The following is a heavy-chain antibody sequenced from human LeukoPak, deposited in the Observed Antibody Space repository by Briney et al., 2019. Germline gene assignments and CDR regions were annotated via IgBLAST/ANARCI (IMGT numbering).Heavy chain of an antibody. D-gene: IGHD7-27*01. J-gene: IGHJ5*02. CDR2: IYYSGST. CDR1: GDSFSSVDYY. CDR3: ARTGVTTGWFDP. Sequence: SETLSLTCTVSGDSFSSVDYYWGWIRQPPGKGLEWIGYIYYSGSTNYNPSLKSRVTISVDTSKNQFSLKLSSVTAADTAVYYCARTGVTTGWFDPWGQGTLVTVSS. V-gene: IGHV4-61*08.